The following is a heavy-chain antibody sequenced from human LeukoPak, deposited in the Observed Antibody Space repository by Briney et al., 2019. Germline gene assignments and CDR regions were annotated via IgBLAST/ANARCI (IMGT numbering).Heavy chain of an antibody. CDR3: AKDMGSGWSFDY. J-gene: IGHJ4*02. D-gene: IGHD6-19*01. V-gene: IGHV3-43*02. Sequence: GGSLRLSCAASGFTFHNYAKHWVRQAPGQGLEWVSLIKGNGDTTYNADSVKGRFTISRDNSKNSRYLQINSLRTEDTALYYCAKDMGSGWSFDYWGQGTLVTVSS. CDR2: IKGNGDTT. CDR1: GFTFHNYA.